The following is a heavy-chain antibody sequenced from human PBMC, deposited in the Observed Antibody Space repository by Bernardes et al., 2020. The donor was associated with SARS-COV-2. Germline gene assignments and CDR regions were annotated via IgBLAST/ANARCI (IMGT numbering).Heavy chain of an antibody. Sequence: SETLSLSCAVHGEAFSGYYWSWIRQSPGKGLEWIGEINQRGNTNYNPSLKSRVTLSVDTSKNQFSLNLRSLTAADTAVYYCARGTNSVNMILVVIGFTVYLNYWGQGTLVTVPS. J-gene: IGHJ4*02. CDR3: ARGTNSVNMILVVIGFTVYLNY. CDR2: INQRGNT. V-gene: IGHV4-34*01. CDR1: GEAFSGYY. D-gene: IGHD3-22*01.